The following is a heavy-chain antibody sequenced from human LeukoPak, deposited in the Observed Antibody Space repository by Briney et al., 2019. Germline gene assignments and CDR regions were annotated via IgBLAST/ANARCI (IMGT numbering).Heavy chain of an antibody. D-gene: IGHD5-18*01. CDR2: ISGSGGST. V-gene: IGHV3-23*01. CDR1: GFTFSSYA. J-gene: IGHJ4*02. CDR3: AKPAGYSYGWYYFDY. Sequence: GGSLRLSCAASGFTFSSYAMSWVRQAPGKGLEWVSAISGSGGSTYYADSVKGRVTISRDNSKNTLYLQMNSLRAEDTAVYYCAKPAGYSYGWYYFDYWGQGTLVTVSS.